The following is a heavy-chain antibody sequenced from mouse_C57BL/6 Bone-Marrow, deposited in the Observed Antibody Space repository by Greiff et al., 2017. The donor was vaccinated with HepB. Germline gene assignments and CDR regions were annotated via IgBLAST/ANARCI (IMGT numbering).Heavy chain of an antibody. Sequence: QVHVKQSGAELAKPGASVKLSCKASGYTFTSYWMHWVKQRPGQGLEWIGYINPSSGYTKYNQKFKDKATLTADKSSSTAYMQLSSLTYEDSAVYYCARLTTVVAPYYYAMDYWGQGTSVTVSS. CDR1: GYTFTSYW. D-gene: IGHD1-1*01. J-gene: IGHJ4*01. CDR3: ARLTTVVAPYYYAMDY. CDR2: INPSSGYT. V-gene: IGHV1-7*01.